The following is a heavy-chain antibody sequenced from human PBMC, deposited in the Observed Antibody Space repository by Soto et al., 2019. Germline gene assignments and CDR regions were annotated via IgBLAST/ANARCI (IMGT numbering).Heavy chain of an antibody. V-gene: IGHV3-7*03. CDR2: IKEDGSQK. D-gene: IGHD6-19*01. J-gene: IGHJ4*02. CDR1: GLTFNTHW. CDR3: ARINSSGSF. Sequence: EVQLVESGGGLVQPGGSLGLSCVASGLTFNTHWMSWVRQAPGKGLEWVAGIKEDGSQKTYVDSVRGRFTISRDNAKSSLFLHMDGLRAEDTAVYDCARINSSGSFWGQGTLVTVSS.